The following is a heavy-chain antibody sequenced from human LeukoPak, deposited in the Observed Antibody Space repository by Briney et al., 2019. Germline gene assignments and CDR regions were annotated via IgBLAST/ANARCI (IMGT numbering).Heavy chain of an antibody. CDR1: GFTFSSNS. J-gene: IGHJ4*02. Sequence: PARSLTLSCAASGFTFSSNSMNWVRPPPRKGLEWDSSISSSSSYIYYADSVKGRFTISRDNAKSSLYLQMNSLRAEDTAVYYCARYYGSSWGFDYWGQGTLVTVSS. CDR2: ISSSSSYI. D-gene: IGHD3-22*01. CDR3: ARYYGSSWGFDY. V-gene: IGHV3-21*01.